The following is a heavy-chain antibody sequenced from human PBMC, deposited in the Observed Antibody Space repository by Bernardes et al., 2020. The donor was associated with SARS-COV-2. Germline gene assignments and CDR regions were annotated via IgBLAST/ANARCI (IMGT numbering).Heavy chain of an antibody. D-gene: IGHD2-21*02. J-gene: IGHJ4*02. V-gene: IGHV3-21*01. CDR3: ARDLAGTDYYPGLHYFDY. Sequence: GGSLRLSCAASGFTFSKYSMNWVRQAPGKGLEWVSYISTSSTYKSYADSVQGRFTVSRDNAKNSLYLQMSSLRAEDTAVYYCARDLAGTDYYPGLHYFDYWGQGTLVTVSS. CDR1: GFTFSKYS. CDR2: ISTSSTYK.